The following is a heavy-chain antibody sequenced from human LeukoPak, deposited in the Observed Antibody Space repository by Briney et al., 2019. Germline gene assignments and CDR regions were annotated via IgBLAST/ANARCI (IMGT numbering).Heavy chain of an antibody. Sequence: SETLSLTCAVYGGSFSGYYWSWIRQPPGKGLEWIGEINHSGSTNYNPSLKSRVTISVDTSKNQFSLKLSSVTAADTAVYYCASFSSSSIDYWGQGTLVTVSP. J-gene: IGHJ4*02. CDR3: ASFSSSSIDY. V-gene: IGHV4-34*01. CDR2: INHSGST. D-gene: IGHD6-6*01. CDR1: GGSFSGYY.